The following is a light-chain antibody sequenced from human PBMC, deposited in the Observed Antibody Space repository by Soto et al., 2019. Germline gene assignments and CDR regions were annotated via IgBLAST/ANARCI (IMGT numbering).Light chain of an antibody. CDR3: QSYDTTNPWV. Sequence: NFMLTQPHSVSESPGKTVTISCTRSSGSIASGYVQWYQQRPGTAPTTVIYEDNQRPSGVPDRFSASIDSSSNSASLTISGLKTEDEADYYCQSYDTTNPWVFGGGTKLTVL. V-gene: IGLV6-57*04. CDR2: EDN. J-gene: IGLJ3*02. CDR1: SGSIASGY.